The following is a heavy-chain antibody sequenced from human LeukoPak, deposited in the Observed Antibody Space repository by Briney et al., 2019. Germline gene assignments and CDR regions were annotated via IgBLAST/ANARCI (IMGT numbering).Heavy chain of an antibody. CDR1: GFTFSSST. CDR2: IGLGSGDT. D-gene: IGHD6-25*01. V-gene: IGHV1-58*01. Sequence: SVKVSCKTSGFTFSSSTVQWVRQARGQRLEWLGWIGLGSGDTKYAQRVQERLTLTRDMSTNTAYMELSSLRSVDTAVYYCVAERYSDGCCWFDPWGQGTLVTVSS. J-gene: IGHJ5*02. CDR3: VAERYSDGCCWFDP.